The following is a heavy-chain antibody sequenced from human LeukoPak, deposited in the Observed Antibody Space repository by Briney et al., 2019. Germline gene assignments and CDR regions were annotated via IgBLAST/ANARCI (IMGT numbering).Heavy chain of an antibody. CDR3: ARRHISSGWSFDY. J-gene: IGHJ4*02. CDR1: GGSISIYH. V-gene: IGHV4-4*07. Sequence: SETLSLTCTVSGGSISIYHWSWIRQPAGKGLEWVGQIHTSGRTNYNPPLKSRVTVSIDTPENQLSLTIRSVTAADTAIYYCARRHISSGWSFDYWGQGTLVTVSS. CDR2: IHTSGRT. D-gene: IGHD6-19*01.